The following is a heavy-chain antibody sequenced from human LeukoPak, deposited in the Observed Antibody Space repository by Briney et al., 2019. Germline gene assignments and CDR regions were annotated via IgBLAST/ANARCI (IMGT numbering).Heavy chain of an antibody. CDR1: GFTFSYYS. CDR3: ARYYDSSGYYDTFDY. J-gene: IGHJ4*02. D-gene: IGHD3-22*01. CDR2: ISSSSNYI. V-gene: IGHV3-21*01. Sequence: GGSLRLSCAASGFTFSYYSMTWVRQAPGKGREWVSSISSSSNYIYYADSVRGRFTISRDNAKNSLYLQMNSLRAEDTAVYYCARYYDSSGYYDTFDYWGQGTLVTVSS.